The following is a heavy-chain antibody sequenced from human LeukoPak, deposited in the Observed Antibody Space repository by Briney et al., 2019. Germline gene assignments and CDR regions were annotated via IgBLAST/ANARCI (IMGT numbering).Heavy chain of an antibody. D-gene: IGHD1-14*01. CDR3: VRDGYNQNRFDF. CDR1: GLIVSNHW. CDR2: IKEDGTLA. J-gene: IGHJ4*02. V-gene: IGHV3-7*03. Sequence: GGSLRLSCVASGLIVSNHWMSWVRQAPGQGLEWVANIKEDGTLAYYADSVRGRFSISRDNTRNSLFLQMNGLRAKDTAVYFCVRDGYNQNRFDFWGQGTLITVSS.